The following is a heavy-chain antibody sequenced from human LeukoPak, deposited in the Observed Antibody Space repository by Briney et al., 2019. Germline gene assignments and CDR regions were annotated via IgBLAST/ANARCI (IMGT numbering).Heavy chain of an antibody. J-gene: IGHJ4*02. CDR3: ARHRGSPYTGRYYYFVY. V-gene: IGHV4-39*01. Sequence: KPSETETLTCTVSGGSISSMSYYWGRIRQPPGKGLEWIGSIYNSGSTYYNPSLKSRVTISVDTSKNQFYLKLSSVTAADTAVFYCARHRGSPYTGRYYYFVYWGQGPLVTVSS. CDR1: GGSISSMSYY. D-gene: IGHD1-26*01. CDR2: IYNSGST.